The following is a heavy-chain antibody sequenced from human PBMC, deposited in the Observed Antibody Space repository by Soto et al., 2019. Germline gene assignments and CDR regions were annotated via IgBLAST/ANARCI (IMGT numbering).Heavy chain of an antibody. J-gene: IGHJ6*03. V-gene: IGHV3-9*01. D-gene: IGHD3-3*01. CDR2: ISWNSGSI. Sequence: EVQLVESGGGLVQPGRSLRLSCAASGFTFDDYAMHWVRQAPGKGLEWVSGISWNSGSIGYADSVKGRFTISRDNAKNSLYLQMNSLRAEDTALYYCAKEYKWYDFWSGYYSPLDGLMDVWGKGTTVTVSS. CDR1: GFTFDDYA. CDR3: AKEYKWYDFWSGYYSPLDGLMDV.